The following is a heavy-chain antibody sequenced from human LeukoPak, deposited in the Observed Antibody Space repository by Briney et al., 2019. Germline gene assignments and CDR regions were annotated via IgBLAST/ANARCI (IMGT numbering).Heavy chain of an antibody. CDR2: INPNSGGT. V-gene: IGHV1-2*02. CDR3: ARGTAVVNDWFDP. CDR1: GYTFTGYY. J-gene: IGHJ5*02. D-gene: IGHD5-18*01. Sequence: ASVKVSCKASGYTFTGYYMHWARQAPGQGLEWMGWINPNSGGTNYAQKFQGRVTMTRDTSISTAYMELSRLRSDDTAVYYCARGTAVVNDWFDPWGQGTLVTVSS.